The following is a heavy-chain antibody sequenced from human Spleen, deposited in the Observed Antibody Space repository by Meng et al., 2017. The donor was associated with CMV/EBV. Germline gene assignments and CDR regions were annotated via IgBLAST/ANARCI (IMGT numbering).Heavy chain of an antibody. Sequence: YFWRWSRQSPGKRPEWIANTYYRGSTQYTPPLTSGLPISLAVSKTRSSLKWSFVTAADPAVYYCAREGGAGGIVVVAAAQSRYFDYWGQGTLVTVSS. CDR1: YF. V-gene: IGHV4-59*01. D-gene: IGHD2-15*01. J-gene: IGHJ4*02. CDR3: AREGGAGGIVVVAAAQSRYFDY. CDR2: TYYRGST.